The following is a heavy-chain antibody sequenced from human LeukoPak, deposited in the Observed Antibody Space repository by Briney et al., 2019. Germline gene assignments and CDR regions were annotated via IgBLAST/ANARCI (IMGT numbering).Heavy chain of an antibody. CDR1: GFSFSSYS. D-gene: IGHD5-12*01. CDR3: ARDEGGIPVSGYYYYYGMDV. CDR2: ISASGTNI. Sequence: PGGSLRLSCAASGFSFSSYSPNWVRQAPGKGLEWVSYISASGTNINYADSVRGRFTISRDIAKNSVYLQMNSLRVEDTAVYFCARDEGGIPVSGYYYYYGMDVWGQGTTVTVSS. V-gene: IGHV3-48*01. J-gene: IGHJ6*02.